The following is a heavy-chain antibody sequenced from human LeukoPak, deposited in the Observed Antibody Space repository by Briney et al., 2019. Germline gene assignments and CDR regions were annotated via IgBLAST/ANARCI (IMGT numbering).Heavy chain of an antibody. V-gene: IGHV4-30-2*01. D-gene: IGHD1-20*01. Sequence: SETLSLTCAVSGGSISSGAHSWGWIRRAPGKGLEWIGYIYHSGSTYYNPSLKTRVTISVDRSKNQFSLKLTSVTAADTAMYHCARGSVIGTTSLYRFDPWGQGTLVTVSS. CDR3: ARGSVIGTTSLYRFDP. J-gene: IGHJ5*02. CDR2: IYHSGST. CDR1: GGSISSGAHS.